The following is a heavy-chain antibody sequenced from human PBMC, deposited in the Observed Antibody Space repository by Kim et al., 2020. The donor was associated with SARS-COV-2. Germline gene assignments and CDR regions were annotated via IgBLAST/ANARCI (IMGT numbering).Heavy chain of an antibody. CDR1: GGSFSGYY. CDR2: INHSGST. V-gene: IGHV4-34*01. J-gene: IGHJ6*02. CDR3: ARVDTLYYYYGMDV. Sequence: SETLSLTCAVYGGSFSGYYWSWIRQPPGKGLEWIGEINHSGSTNYNPSLKSRVTISVDTSKNQFSLKLSSVTAADTAVYYCARVDTLYYYYGMDVWGQGT.